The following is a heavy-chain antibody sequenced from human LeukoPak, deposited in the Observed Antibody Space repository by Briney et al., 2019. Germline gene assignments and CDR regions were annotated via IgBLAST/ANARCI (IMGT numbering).Heavy chain of an antibody. CDR1: GFTFDDYA. Sequence: PGGSLRLSCAASGFTFDDYAMHWVRQAPGKGLEWVSLISGDGGSTYYADSVKGRFTISRDNAKNSLYLQMNSLRDEDTAVYYCARVRYSDYNYFDYWGQGILVTVSS. CDR2: ISGDGGST. J-gene: IGHJ4*02. V-gene: IGHV3-43*02. CDR3: ARVRYSDYNYFDY. D-gene: IGHD5-12*01.